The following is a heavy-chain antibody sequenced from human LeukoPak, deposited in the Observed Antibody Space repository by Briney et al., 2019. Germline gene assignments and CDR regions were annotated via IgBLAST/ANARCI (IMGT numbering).Heavy chain of an antibody. V-gene: IGHV3-15*01. CDR1: GFTFSNAW. Sequence: PGGSLRLSCAASGFTFSNAWMSWVRQAPGKGLEWVGRIKSKTDGGTTDYAAPVKGRFTISRDDSKNTLYLQMNSLKTEDTAVYYCTTEDMVRGVISTYWGQGTLVTVSS. CDR3: TTEDMVRGVISTY. D-gene: IGHD3-10*01. CDR2: IKSKTDGGTT. J-gene: IGHJ4*02.